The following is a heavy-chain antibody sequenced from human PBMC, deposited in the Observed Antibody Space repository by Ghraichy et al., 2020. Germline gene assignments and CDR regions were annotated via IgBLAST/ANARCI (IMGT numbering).Heavy chain of an antibody. V-gene: IGHV3-48*01. Sequence: GGSLRLSCAASGFSFSSYNMNWVRQAPGKGLEWVSYISSSSSSIYYADSVKCRFTISRDNAKKSLSLQMNSLRAEDTAVYFCAREIAAADFDYWGQGTLVTVSS. CDR3: AREIAAADFDY. CDR1: GFSFSSYN. J-gene: IGHJ4*02. D-gene: IGHD6-13*01. CDR2: ISSSSSSI.